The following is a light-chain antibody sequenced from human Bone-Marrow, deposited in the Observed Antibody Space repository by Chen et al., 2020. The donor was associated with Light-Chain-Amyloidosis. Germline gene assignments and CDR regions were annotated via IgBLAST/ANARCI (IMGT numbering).Light chain of an antibody. Sequence: SYELKQPPSVSVSPGQTARITCSGDDLPTKYAYWYQQKPGQAPVLVIHRDTERPSGISERFSGSSSGTTATLTISGVQAEDEDDYHCQSADSSGTYEVIVGGGTKLTVL. V-gene: IGLV3-25*03. CDR3: QSADSSGTYEVI. J-gene: IGLJ2*01. CDR1: DLPTKY. CDR2: RDT.